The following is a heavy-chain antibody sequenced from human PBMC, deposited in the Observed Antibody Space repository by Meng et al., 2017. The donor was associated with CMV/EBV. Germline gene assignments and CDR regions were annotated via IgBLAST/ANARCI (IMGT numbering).Heavy chain of an antibody. CDR1: GYTLTELS. CDR3: ATGKLWYYDSSGYGFDY. Sequence: ASVKVSCKVSGYTLTELSMHWVRQAPGKGLEWMGGFDPEDGETIYAQKFQGRVTMTEDTSTDTAYMELSSLRSEDTAVYYCATGKLWYYDSSGYGFDYWGQGTLVTVS. V-gene: IGHV1-24*01. D-gene: IGHD3-22*01. J-gene: IGHJ4*02. CDR2: FDPEDGET.